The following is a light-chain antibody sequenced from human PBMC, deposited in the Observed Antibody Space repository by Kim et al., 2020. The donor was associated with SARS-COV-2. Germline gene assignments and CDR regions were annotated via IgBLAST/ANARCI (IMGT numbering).Light chain of an antibody. Sequence: DIQMTQSPSSLSASVGDRVTITCRASQDIRNHLAWYQQRPGKVPKLLIYAASALHSGVPSRFGGSGSGTDFTLTITSLQPEDVATYYCKKYDSLPRTLGPGTKV. V-gene: IGKV1-27*01. J-gene: IGKJ1*01. CDR1: QDIRNH. CDR2: AAS. CDR3: KKYDSLPRT.